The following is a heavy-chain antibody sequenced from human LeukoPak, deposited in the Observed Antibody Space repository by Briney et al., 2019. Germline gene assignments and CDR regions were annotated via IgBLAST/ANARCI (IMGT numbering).Heavy chain of an antibody. J-gene: IGHJ4*02. Sequence: SQTLSLTCAISGDSVSSNSAAWNWIRQSPSRGLEWLGRTYYRRKWYNDYAVSVKSRININPDTSKNQFSLQLKSVTPEDTAVYYCAREMEVDTAMAFFAYWGQGTLVTVSS. CDR2: TYYRRKWYN. V-gene: IGHV6-1*01. D-gene: IGHD5-18*01. CDR3: AREMEVDTAMAFFAY. CDR1: GDSVSSNSAA.